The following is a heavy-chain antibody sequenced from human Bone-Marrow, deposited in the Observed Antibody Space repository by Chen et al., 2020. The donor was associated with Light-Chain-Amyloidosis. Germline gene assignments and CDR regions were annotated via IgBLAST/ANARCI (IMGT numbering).Heavy chain of an antibody. CDR2: IWDDGSEQ. Sequence: QVQLVESGGGVVQPGESLRLSCLASGFAFSRPAMHWVRQAPGKGLEWLAVIWDDGSEQXYADAVQGRXTXXXXXXXXXXXLXXXXXXXXXXXXXXCARDADPSGDDYFYGMDVWGQGTTVTVSS. CDR1: GFAFSRPA. CDR3: ARDADPSGDDYFYGMDV. J-gene: IGHJ6*02. V-gene: IGHV3-33*01. D-gene: IGHD3-10*01.